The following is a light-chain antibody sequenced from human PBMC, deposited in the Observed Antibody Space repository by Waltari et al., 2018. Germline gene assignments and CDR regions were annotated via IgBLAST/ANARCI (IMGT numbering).Light chain of an antibody. CDR2: GIS. J-gene: IGKJ4*01. CDR3: QQHSSWPLT. CDR1: ETIRSN. Sequence: EIVMRQYPATLFVSPGARATISCRASETIRSNFLAWYQQKPGQAPRLLIYGISTRATGIPARFSGSGSGTEFTLTISSLQSEDFAVYYCQQHSSWPLTFGGGTKVEIK. V-gene: IGKV3-15*01.